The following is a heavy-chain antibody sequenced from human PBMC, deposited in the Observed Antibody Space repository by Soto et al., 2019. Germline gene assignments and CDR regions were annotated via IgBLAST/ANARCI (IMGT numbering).Heavy chain of an antibody. CDR3: ASQSPTVTTRYYYYYMDV. J-gene: IGHJ6*03. CDR2: MNPNSGNT. V-gene: IGHV1-8*01. Sequence: ASVKVSCKAPGYTFTSYDINWVRQATGQGLEWMGWMNPNSGNTGYAQKFQGRVTMTRNTSISTAYMELSSLRSEDTAVYYCASQSPTVTTRYYYYYMDVWGKGTTVTVSS. CDR1: GYTFTSYD. D-gene: IGHD4-17*01.